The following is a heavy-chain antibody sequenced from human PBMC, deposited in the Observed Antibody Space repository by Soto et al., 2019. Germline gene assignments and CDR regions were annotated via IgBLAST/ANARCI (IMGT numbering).Heavy chain of an antibody. D-gene: IGHD3-16*01. Sequence: GGSLGVSCAASGFTFSSYAMSWVRRAPGKGLEWVSAISGSGGSTYYADSVKGRFTISRDNSKNTLYLQMNSLRDEDTAVYYCVRDGGRSGNMDYWGQGVLVTVSS. CDR1: GFTFSSYA. CDR2: ISGSGGST. V-gene: IGHV3-23*01. CDR3: VRDGGRSGNMDY. J-gene: IGHJ4*02.